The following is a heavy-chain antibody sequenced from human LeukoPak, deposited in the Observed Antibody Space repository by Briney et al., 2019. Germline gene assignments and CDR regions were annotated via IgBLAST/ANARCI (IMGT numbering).Heavy chain of an antibody. J-gene: IGHJ4*02. CDR2: SSSSGSTI. D-gene: IGHD3/OR15-3a*01. CDR1: GFTFDDYG. Sequence: PGGSLRLSCAASGFTFDDYGMNWVRQAPGKGLEWVSYSSSSGSTIYYADSVKGRFAISRDNAKNSLYLQMNSLRAEDTAVYYCARRRDFIDYWGQGTLVTVSS. CDR3: ARRRDFIDY. V-gene: IGHV3-11*01.